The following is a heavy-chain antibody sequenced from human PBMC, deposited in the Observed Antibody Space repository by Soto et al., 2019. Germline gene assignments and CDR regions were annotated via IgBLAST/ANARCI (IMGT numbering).Heavy chain of an antibody. CDR1: GASISGFY. D-gene: IGHD1-1*01. V-gene: IGHV4-4*07. Sequence: SETLSLTCTVSGASISGFYWSWIRKSAGKGLEWIGRIYATGTTDYNPSLKSRVMMSVDTSKKQFSLKLRSVTAADTAVDYCVRDGTKTLRDWFDPWGQGISVTVSS. CDR2: IYATGTT. J-gene: IGHJ5*02. CDR3: VRDGTKTLRDWFDP.